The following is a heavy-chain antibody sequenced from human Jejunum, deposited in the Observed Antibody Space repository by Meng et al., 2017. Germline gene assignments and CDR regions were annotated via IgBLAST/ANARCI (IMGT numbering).Heavy chain of an antibody. D-gene: IGHD1-1*01. V-gene: IGHV4-39*07. Sequence: SETLSLTCTVSGDSITNDNFHCGWIRQPPGKGLDWLESFTYGGTTYSNQSLGCRVFISVDTSKDQFSLKVTSVTAADTAVYCCATGEYSDFWGQGTPVTVSS. CDR1: GDSITNDNFH. CDR2: FTYGGTT. CDR3: ATGEYSDF. J-gene: IGHJ4*02.